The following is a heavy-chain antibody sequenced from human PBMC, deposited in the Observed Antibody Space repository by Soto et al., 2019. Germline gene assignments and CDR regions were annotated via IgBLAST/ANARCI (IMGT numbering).Heavy chain of an antibody. CDR1: GFTFSSYS. D-gene: IGHD2-2*01. J-gene: IGHJ4*02. CDR2: ISSGSSTI. Sequence: GGSLRLSCAASGFTFSSYSMNWVRQDPGKGLKWVSYISSGSSTIYYADSVKGRFTISRDNAKNSLYLQMNSLRVEDTAVYYCARGVGLHCSSTSCSDYWGQGALVTVSS. CDR3: ARGVGLHCSSTSCSDY. V-gene: IGHV3-48*01.